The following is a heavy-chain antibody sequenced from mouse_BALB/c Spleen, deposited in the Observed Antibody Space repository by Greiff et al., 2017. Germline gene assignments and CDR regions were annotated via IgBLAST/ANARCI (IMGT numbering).Heavy chain of an antibody. V-gene: IGHV1S56*01. D-gene: IGHD2-1*01. CDR3: ATGGNYVWFAY. J-gene: IGHJ3*01. CDR2: IFPGDGST. CDR1: GYTFTSYD. Sequence: VQLQQSGAELVKPGASVKLSCKASGYTFTSYDINWVRQRPEQGLEWIGWIFPGDGSTKYNEKFKGKATLTADKSSSTAYMQLSSLTSENSAVYFCATGGNYVWFAYWGQGTLVTVSA.